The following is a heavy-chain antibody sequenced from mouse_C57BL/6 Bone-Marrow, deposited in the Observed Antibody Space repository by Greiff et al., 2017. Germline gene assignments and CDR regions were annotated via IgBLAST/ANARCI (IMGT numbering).Heavy chain of an antibody. D-gene: IGHD3-3*01. Sequence: VQLQQSGPELVKPGASVKISCKASGYAFSSSWMNWVKQRPGKGLEWIGRIYPGDGDTNYNGKFKGKATLTADKSSSTACMQLSSLTSEDSAVNFCARKRGPVRAIDYWGQGTSVTVSS. CDR3: ARKRGPVRAIDY. V-gene: IGHV1-82*01. J-gene: IGHJ4*01. CDR2: IYPGDGDT. CDR1: GYAFSSSW.